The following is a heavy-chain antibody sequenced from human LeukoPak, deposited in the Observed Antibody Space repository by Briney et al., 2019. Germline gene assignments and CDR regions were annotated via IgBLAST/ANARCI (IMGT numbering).Heavy chain of an antibody. D-gene: IGHD6-19*01. CDR3: ARSRGDSTGWYTFDY. Sequence: SQTLSLTCTVSGGSISSGDYYWSWIRQPPGKGLEWIGYIYYSGSTYYNPSLKSRVTISVDTSNNQFSLKLTSVTAADTAVYYCARSRGDSTGWYTFDYWGQGTLVTVSS. CDR1: GGSISSGDYY. CDR2: IYYSGST. J-gene: IGHJ4*02. V-gene: IGHV4-30-4*01.